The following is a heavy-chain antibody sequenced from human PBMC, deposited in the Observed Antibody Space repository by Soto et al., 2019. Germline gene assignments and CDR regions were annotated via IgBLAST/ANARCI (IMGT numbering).Heavy chain of an antibody. CDR3: AKERLGYSSSWYFDY. CDR2: ISYDGSNK. J-gene: IGHJ4*02. Sequence: QVQLVESGGGVVQPGRSLRLSCAASGFALSRYGMHWVRQAPGKGLEWVAFISYDGSNKNYADSVKGRVTISRDNSKNTLYLGMDSLRGEDTAVYYCAKERLGYSSSWYFDYWGQGTLVTVSS. D-gene: IGHD6-13*01. V-gene: IGHV3-30*18. CDR1: GFALSRYG.